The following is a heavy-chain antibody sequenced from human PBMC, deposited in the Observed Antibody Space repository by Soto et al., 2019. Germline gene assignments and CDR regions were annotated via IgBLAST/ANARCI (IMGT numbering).Heavy chain of an antibody. CDR2: ISSNGGST. J-gene: IGHJ6*02. V-gene: IGHV3-64D*08. Sequence: GGSLRLSCSASGFTFSSYAMHWVRQAPGKGLEYVSAISSNGGSTYYADSVKGRFTISRDNSKNTLYLQMSSLRAEDTAVYYCVKDADTAMVTGYYGMDVRGQGTTVTVSS. D-gene: IGHD5-18*01. CDR1: GFTFSSYA. CDR3: VKDADTAMVTGYYGMDV.